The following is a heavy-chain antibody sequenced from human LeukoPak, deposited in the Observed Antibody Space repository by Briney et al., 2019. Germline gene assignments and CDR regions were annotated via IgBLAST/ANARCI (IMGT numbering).Heavy chain of an antibody. Sequence: SETLSLTCTVSGGSINSYYWSWIRQPPGKGLEWIGCIYYPGSTNYNPSLKSRIAISFDTSKNQFSLKLTAVTAADTAVYYCARSEGNIDSSGHYNYFYYGLDVWGQGTTVTVSS. CDR2: IYYPGST. J-gene: IGHJ6*02. V-gene: IGHV4-59*01. D-gene: IGHD3-22*01. CDR1: GGSINSYY. CDR3: ARSEGNIDSSGHYNYFYYGLDV.